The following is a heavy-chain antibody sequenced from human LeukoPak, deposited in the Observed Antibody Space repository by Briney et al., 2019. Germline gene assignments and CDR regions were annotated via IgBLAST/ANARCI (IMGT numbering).Heavy chain of an antibody. V-gene: IGHV1-46*01. J-gene: IGHJ1*01. D-gene: IGHD6-13*01. Sequence: ASVKVSCKASGYTFTSYGISWVRQAPGQGLEWMGIINPSVGSASYSQKFQGRVTMTRDTSTSTVYMELSSLRSEDTAVYYCANHNPGYSSSWYLEYFQHWGQGTLVTVSS. CDR2: INPSVGSA. CDR3: ANHNPGYSSSWYLEYFQH. CDR1: GYTFTSYG.